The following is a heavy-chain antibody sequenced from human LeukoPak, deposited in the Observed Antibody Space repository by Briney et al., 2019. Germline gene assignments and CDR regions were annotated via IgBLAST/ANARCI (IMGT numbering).Heavy chain of an antibody. CDR1: GFTFSSYS. CDR2: ISSGSTYI. J-gene: IGHJ4*02. D-gene: IGHD2-8*01. V-gene: IGHV3-21*03. Sequence: GGSLRLSCAASGFTFSSYSMTWVRQAPGKGLEWVSCISSGSTYIYYADTLKGRFTISRDNAKNSLYLEMSSLRAEDTAVYYCARGYCNDGVCYTKGVNDYWGQGTLVTVSS. CDR3: ARGYCNDGVCYTKGVNDY.